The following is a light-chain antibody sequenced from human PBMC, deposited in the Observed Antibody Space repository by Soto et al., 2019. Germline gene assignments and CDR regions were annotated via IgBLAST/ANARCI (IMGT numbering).Light chain of an antibody. CDR3: QQSYSTLTWT. CDR1: QSISSY. Sequence: DIQMTQSPSSLSASVGDRVTITCRASQSISSYLNWYQQKPGKAPKLLIYAASSLQSGVPSRFSGSGSGTDFTPTISSLQPEDFATYYCQQSYSTLTWTFGQGTKVDI. CDR2: AAS. V-gene: IGKV1-39*01. J-gene: IGKJ1*01.